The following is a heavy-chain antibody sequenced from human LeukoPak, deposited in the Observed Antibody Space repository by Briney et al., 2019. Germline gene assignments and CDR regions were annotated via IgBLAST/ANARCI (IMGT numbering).Heavy chain of an antibody. J-gene: IGHJ4*02. Sequence: GGSLRLSCAASGFTFSSYAMHWVRQAPGKGLEWVAVISYDGSNKYYADSVKGRFTISRDNSKNTLYLQMNSLRAEDTAVYYCARGHDTSWYYFDSWGQGTMVTVSS. CDR2: ISYDGSNK. CDR3: ARGHDTSWYYFDS. D-gene: IGHD2-2*01. V-gene: IGHV3-30*04. CDR1: GFTFSSYA.